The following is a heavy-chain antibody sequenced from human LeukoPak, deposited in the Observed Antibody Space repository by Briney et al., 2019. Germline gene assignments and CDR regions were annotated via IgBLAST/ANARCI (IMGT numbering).Heavy chain of an antibody. CDR3: AKDTYYYDSSGYYYPFS. J-gene: IGHJ5*02. Sequence: GGSLRLSCAASGFTFSSYGMHWVRQAPGKGLEWVAVISYDGSNKYYADSVKGRFTISRDNSKNTLYLQMNSLRAEDTAVYYCAKDTYYYDSSGYYYPFSWGQGTLATVSS. CDR1: GFTFSSYG. CDR2: ISYDGSNK. D-gene: IGHD3-22*01. V-gene: IGHV3-30*18.